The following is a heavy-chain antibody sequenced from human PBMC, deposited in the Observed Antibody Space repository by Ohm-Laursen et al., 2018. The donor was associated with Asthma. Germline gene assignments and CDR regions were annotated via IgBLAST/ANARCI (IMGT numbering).Heavy chain of an antibody. D-gene: IGHD4-17*01. Sequence: SETLSLTCTVSGGSISSGGYFWSWIRQLPGKGLEWIGYIYYSGSTYYNPSLQSRVTFSVDTSKNQFSLKLSSVTAADLAVYYCARSETTVDAFDIWGQGTMVTVSS. V-gene: IGHV4-31*03. CDR1: GGSISSGGYF. J-gene: IGHJ3*02. CDR2: IYYSGST. CDR3: ARSETTVDAFDI.